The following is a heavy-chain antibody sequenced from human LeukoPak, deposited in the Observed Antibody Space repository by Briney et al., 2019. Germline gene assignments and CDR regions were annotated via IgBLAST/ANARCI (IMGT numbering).Heavy chain of an antibody. CDR3: AKDITSRGDIVVVPAAPLFDY. J-gene: IGHJ4*02. CDR1: GFTFDDYA. V-gene: IGHV3-9*01. D-gene: IGHD2-2*01. CDR2: ISWNSGSI. Sequence: GGSLRLSCAASGFTFDDYAMHWVRQAPGKGLEWVSGISWNSGSIGYADSVKGRFTISRDNAKNSLYLQMNSLRAEDTALYYCAKDITSRGDIVVVPAAPLFDYWGQGTLVTVSS.